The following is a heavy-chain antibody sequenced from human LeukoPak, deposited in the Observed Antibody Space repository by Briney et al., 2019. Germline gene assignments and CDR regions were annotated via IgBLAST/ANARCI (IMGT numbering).Heavy chain of an antibody. Sequence: GGSLRLSCAASGFTFSSYGMHWVRQAPGKGLEWVAFIRYDGSNKYYADSVKGRFTISRDNSKNTLYLQMNSLRAEDTAVYYCARDWAVVVVPAAPGAISYYGMDVWGQGTTVTVSS. D-gene: IGHD2-2*01. CDR1: GFTFSSYG. V-gene: IGHV3-30*02. CDR3: ARDWAVVVVPAAPGAISYYGMDV. CDR2: IRYDGSNK. J-gene: IGHJ6*02.